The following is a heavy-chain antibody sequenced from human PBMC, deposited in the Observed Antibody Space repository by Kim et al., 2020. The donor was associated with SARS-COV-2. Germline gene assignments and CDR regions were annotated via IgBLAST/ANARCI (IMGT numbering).Heavy chain of an antibody. J-gene: IGHJ4*02. Sequence: GGSLRLSCAASGFTFRHSWMSWVRQAPGRGLEWIARIKSIRDGGTIDYTEPVKGRFTVSRDDSGNILHLQMNSLRIDATGVYYCTTDPRDWGQGTLVTVS. V-gene: IGHV3-15*01. CDR2: IKSIRDGGTI. CDR3: TTDPRD. CDR1: GFTFRHSW.